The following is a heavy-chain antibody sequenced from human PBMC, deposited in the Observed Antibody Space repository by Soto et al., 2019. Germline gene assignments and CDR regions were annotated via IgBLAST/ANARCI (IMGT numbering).Heavy chain of an antibody. V-gene: IGHV2-5*02. D-gene: IGHD3-9*01. CDR1: GFSLSTSGEG. J-gene: IGHJ4*02. CDR3: VHIPPYEILTGTYYFVY. Sequence: QITFQESGPTLLTPTQTLTLTCTFSGFSLSTSGEGVGWNRQPPGKALECLALIYWADDKRYSPSLKSRLTNTKNTPKKQVVITITTIDPVDTAPYYCVHIPPYEILTGTYYFVYRGQGTLVTVAS. CDR2: IYWADDK.